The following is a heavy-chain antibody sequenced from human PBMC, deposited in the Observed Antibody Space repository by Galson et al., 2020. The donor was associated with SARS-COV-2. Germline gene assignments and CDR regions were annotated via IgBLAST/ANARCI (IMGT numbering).Heavy chain of an antibody. CDR2: IYYSGST. D-gene: IGHD2-15*01. V-gene: IGHV4-39*07. CDR1: GGSISSSSYY. CDR3: ARDGALQEPYSFDY. J-gene: IGHJ4*02. Sequence: SETLSLTCTVSGGSISSSSYYWGWIRQPPGKGLEWIGSIYYSGSTYYNPSLKSRVTISVDTSKNQFSLKLSSVTAADTAVYYCARDGALQEPYSFDYWGQGTLVTVSS.